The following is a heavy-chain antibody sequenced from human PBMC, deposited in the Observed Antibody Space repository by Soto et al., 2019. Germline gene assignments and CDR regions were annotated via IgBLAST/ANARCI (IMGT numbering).Heavy chain of an antibody. CDR1: GFTFSSYA. J-gene: IGHJ5*02. V-gene: IGHV3-23*01. D-gene: IGHD3-16*01. CDR3: AREITFGGATDLDP. Sequence: PGGSLRLSCAASGFTFSSYAMSWVRQAPGKGLEWVSAISGSGGSTYYADSVKGRFTISRDNSKNTLYLQMNSLRAEDTAVYYCAREITFGGATDLDPWGQGTLVTVSS. CDR2: ISGSGGST.